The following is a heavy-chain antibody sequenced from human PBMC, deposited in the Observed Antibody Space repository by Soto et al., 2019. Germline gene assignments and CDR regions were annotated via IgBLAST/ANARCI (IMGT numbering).Heavy chain of an antibody. D-gene: IGHD2-15*01. CDR3: ARHSQGSAPVDY. J-gene: IGHJ4*02. Sequence: QLQLQESGPGLVKPSETLSLTCTVSGGSISSSSYYWGWIRQPPGKGLEWIGSIYYSGSTYYNPSLKSGATISVETSKNQFSLKLSSVTAADTAVYYCARHSQGSAPVDYWGQGTLVTVSS. CDR2: IYYSGST. V-gene: IGHV4-39*01. CDR1: GGSISSSSYY.